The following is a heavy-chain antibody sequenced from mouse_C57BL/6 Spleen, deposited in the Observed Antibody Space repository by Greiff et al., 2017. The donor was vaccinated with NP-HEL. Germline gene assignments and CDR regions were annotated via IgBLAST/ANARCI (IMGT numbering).Heavy chain of an antibody. D-gene: IGHD1-1*01. CDR2: INPNYGTT. V-gene: IGHV1-39*01. J-gene: IGHJ1*03. CDR3: AIEGFYYGSSPYWYFDV. Sequence: LVESGPELVKPGASVKISCKASGYSFTDYNMNWVKQSNGKSLEWIGVINPNYGTTSYNQKFKGKATLTVDQSSSTAYMQLNSLTSEDSAVYYCAIEGFYYGSSPYWYFDVWGTGTTVTVSS. CDR1: GYSFTDYN.